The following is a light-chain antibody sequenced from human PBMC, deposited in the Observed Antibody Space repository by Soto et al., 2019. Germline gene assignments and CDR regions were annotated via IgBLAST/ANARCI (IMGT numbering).Light chain of an antibody. CDR3: QQSYTAVYT. CDR1: QSITTY. CDR2: GAS. V-gene: IGKV1-39*01. Sequence: DIQLTQSPSSLSASVGDRVTITCRASQSITTYLNWYQQKPGKVPTLLIYGASSLQSGVPSRFSGSGSETYFTLTINNLQPEDFATYYCQQSYTAVYTFGPGTKVDIK. J-gene: IGKJ3*01.